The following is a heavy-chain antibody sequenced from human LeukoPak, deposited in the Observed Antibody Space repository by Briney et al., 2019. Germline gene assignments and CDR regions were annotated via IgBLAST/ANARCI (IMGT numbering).Heavy chain of an antibody. CDR1: GYTFTSYY. CDR2: INPSGGST. D-gene: IGHD4-17*01. CDR3: ANHGPGYGDYVHHYFDY. V-gene: IGHV1-46*01. Sequence: ASVTVSCTASGYTFTSYYMHWVRQAPGQGLEWMGLINPSGGSTSYAQKFQGRVTMTRDMSTSTVYMELSSLRAEDTAVYYCANHGPGYGDYVHHYFDYWGQGTLVTVSS. J-gene: IGHJ4*02.